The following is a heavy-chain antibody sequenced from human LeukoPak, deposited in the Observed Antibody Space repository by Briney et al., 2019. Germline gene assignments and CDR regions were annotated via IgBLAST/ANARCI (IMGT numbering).Heavy chain of an antibody. Sequence: SETLSLTCTVSGGSISIYYWSWIRQPPGKGLEWIGYIYYSGSTNYNPSLKSRVTISVDTSKNQFSLKLSSVTAADTAVYYCARRRSSSFHYYYGMDVWGQGTTVTVSS. D-gene: IGHD6-13*01. CDR1: GGSISIYY. J-gene: IGHJ6*02. V-gene: IGHV4-59*08. CDR3: ARRRSSSFHYYYGMDV. CDR2: IYYSGST.